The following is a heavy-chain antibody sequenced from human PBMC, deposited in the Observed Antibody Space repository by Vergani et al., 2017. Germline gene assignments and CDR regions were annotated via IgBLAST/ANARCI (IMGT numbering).Heavy chain of an antibody. CDR3: ARETVVTSWDGYRFHYMDV. CDR1: GGAVNSGSNL. V-gene: IGHV4-61*02. Sequence: QVQLQESGPGLVKPSQTLSLTCSVSGGAVNSGSNLWTWIRQPAGKGLEWIGRTSTDGSTNYNPSLNSRVTVSVDTSKTQIALRLTTVTAEDTAVYYCARETVVTSWDGYRFHYMDVWGKGTTVTVSS. J-gene: IGHJ6*03. CDR2: TSTDGST. D-gene: IGHD3-16*02.